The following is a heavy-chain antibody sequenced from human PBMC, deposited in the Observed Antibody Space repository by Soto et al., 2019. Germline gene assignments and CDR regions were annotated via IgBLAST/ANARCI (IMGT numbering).Heavy chain of an antibody. Sequence: GGSLRLCCAASGFTFSSYDMHWVRQATGKGLEWVSAIGTAGDAYYPGSVKGRFTISRDNAKNSLYLQMNSLRAEDTAVYYCARDHGGNTFDYWGQGTLVTVSS. CDR2: IGTAGDA. J-gene: IGHJ4*02. D-gene: IGHD2-15*01. V-gene: IGHV3-13*01. CDR1: GFTFSSYD. CDR3: ARDHGGNTFDY.